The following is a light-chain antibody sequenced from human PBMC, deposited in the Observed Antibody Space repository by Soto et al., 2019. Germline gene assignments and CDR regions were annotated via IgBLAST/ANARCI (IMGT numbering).Light chain of an antibody. CDR3: CSCARDYPYVL. CDR2: SVS. J-gene: IGLJ2*01. V-gene: IGLV2-14*03. Sequence: QSVLTQPASVSGSPGQSITISCSGTSSDIGAYDHVAWFQQFPGKTPKLMIYSVSNRPSGVSYLFSGSKSGNTASLTISGLQSEDEADYYCCSCARDYPYVLFGGGTKLTVL. CDR1: SSDIGAYDH.